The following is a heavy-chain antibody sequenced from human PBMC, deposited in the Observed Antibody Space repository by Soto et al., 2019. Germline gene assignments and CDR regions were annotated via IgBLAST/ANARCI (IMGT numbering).Heavy chain of an antibody. D-gene: IGHD5-12*01. V-gene: IGHV3-7*01. CDR2: IKEDGSEK. CDR3: ARVGYSGYGYHDAFDI. Sequence: EVQLVESGGGLVQPGGSLRLSCAASGFTFSRYWMSWVRQAPGKGLEWVANIKEDGSEKLYVDSVKGRFTISRDNAKNSLYLQMNRLGAEDTAVYYCARVGYSGYGYHDAFDIWGQGTMVTVSS. J-gene: IGHJ3*02. CDR1: GFTFSRYW.